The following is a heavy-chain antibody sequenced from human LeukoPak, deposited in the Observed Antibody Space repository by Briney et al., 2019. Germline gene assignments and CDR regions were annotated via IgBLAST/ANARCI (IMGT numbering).Heavy chain of an antibody. CDR2: IYHSGST. CDR3: ERDQGQLERRANGIIFDY. J-gene: IGHJ4*02. D-gene: IGHD1-1*01. CDR1: GGSISSGGYY. V-gene: IGHV4-30-2*01. Sequence: PSETLSLTCTVSGGSISSGGYYWSWIRQPPGKGLEWIGYIYHSGSTYYNPSLKSRVTISVDRSKNQFSLKLSSVTAADTAVYYCERDQGQLERRANGIIFDYWGQGTLVTVSS.